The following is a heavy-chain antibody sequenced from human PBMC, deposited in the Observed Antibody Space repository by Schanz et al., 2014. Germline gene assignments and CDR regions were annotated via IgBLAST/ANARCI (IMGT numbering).Heavy chain of an antibody. J-gene: IGHJ2*01. Sequence: QVQLVESGGGLVKPGGSLRLSCAASGFTFSDFYMSWIRQAPGKGLGWVSYLSSSGKTIYSADSVQGRFTISRDNAKNSLYLQVNSLRAEDTAVYYCARLGKSNWGEGDYWYFDLWGRGTLVTVSS. V-gene: IGHV3-11*01. D-gene: IGHD7-27*01. CDR1: GFTFSDFY. CDR2: LSSSGKTI. CDR3: ARLGKSNWGEGDYWYFDL.